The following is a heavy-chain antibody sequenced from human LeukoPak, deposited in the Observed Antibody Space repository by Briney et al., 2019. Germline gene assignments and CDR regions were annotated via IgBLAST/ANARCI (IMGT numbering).Heavy chain of an antibody. V-gene: IGHV3-21*01. Sequence: GGSLRLSCAASGFTFSSYSMNWVRQAPGKGLEWVSSISSSSSYIYYADSVKGRFTISRDNAKNSLYLQMNSLRAEDTAVYYCASLMYYYDSSGYRYWGQGTLVTVSS. J-gene: IGHJ4*02. D-gene: IGHD3-22*01. CDR2: ISSSSSYI. CDR1: GFTFSSYS. CDR3: ASLMYYYDSSGYRY.